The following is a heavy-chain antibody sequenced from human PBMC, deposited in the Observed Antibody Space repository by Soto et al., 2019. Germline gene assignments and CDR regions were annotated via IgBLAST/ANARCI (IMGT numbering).Heavy chain of an antibody. V-gene: IGHV3-23*04. CDR1: GFTFTASD. J-gene: IGHJ4*02. D-gene: IGHD3-16*01. CDR3: AKGGGGDHGY. Sequence: QLVESEGGLVQPGGSLRLSCETSGFTFTASDMSWVRQAPGKGLEWVSSITTTGDTTHYADSVRGRFTISRDNARKTVYLQMNSLRVDDTAVYYGAKGGGGDHGYWGQGTLVAVSS. CDR2: ITTTGDTT.